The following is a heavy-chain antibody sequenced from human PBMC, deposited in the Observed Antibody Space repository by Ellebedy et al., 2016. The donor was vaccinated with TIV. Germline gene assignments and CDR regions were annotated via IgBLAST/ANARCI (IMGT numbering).Heavy chain of an antibody. J-gene: IGHJ4*02. Sequence: ASVKVSXKGSGYYFSSYTIGWVRQAPGQGLEWMGWISGSNGNTKYAQKFQGRVTMTTDTSTNTAYMELRSLRSDDTAAYYCAREGAYDSGGYYELFDYWGQGTLVTVSS. CDR2: ISGSNGNT. V-gene: IGHV1-18*01. CDR3: AREGAYDSGGYYELFDY. D-gene: IGHD3-22*01. CDR1: GYYFSSYT.